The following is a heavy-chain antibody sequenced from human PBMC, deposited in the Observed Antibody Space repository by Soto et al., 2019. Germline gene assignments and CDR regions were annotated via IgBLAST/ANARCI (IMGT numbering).Heavy chain of an antibody. J-gene: IGHJ3*02. Sequence: QVQHQPWGAGLLKPSETLSLTCTVYAGSFSHYYWNWIRQSPGKGLVWIGKIKHGGSSSYNPSLRSRVSISVDMSKNQLSLTLSSVTAADTAVYYCARGGSSDWQVALDIWGHGTMVPVSS. CDR2: IKHGGSS. V-gene: IGHV4-34*01. CDR3: ARGGSSDWQVALDI. D-gene: IGHD6-19*01. CDR1: AGSFSHYY.